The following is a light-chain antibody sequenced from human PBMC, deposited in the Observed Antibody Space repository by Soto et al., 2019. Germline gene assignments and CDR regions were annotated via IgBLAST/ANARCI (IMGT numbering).Light chain of an antibody. Sequence: EIMMTHSPATLSVSAWERFTLSYRASQFIPIHLAWYQQKPGQPPRLLIYDAFNRAAGIPARFSGSGSGTDFTLTVSSLEPEDFAVYYCQQRSDWPPTFGGGTKVDIK. V-gene: IGKV3-11*01. CDR1: QFIPIH. CDR2: DAF. J-gene: IGKJ4*01. CDR3: QQRSDWPPT.